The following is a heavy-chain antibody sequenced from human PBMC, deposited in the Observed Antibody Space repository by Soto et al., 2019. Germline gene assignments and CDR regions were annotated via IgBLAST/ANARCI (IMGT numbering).Heavy chain of an antibody. D-gene: IGHD2-15*01. CDR3: AHTIYLVPGVVPRFDP. J-gene: IGHJ5*02. V-gene: IGHV2-5*02. CDR2: IYWDDDK. Sequence: SGPTLVNPTQTLTLTCTFSGFSLSSSGLGVGWIRQPPGKALEWLAVIYWDDDKRYSQSLKSRLTITKDTSKNQVVLIMTNMDPVDTATYYCAHTIYLVPGVVPRFDPWGQGTLVTVSS. CDR1: GFSLSSSGLG.